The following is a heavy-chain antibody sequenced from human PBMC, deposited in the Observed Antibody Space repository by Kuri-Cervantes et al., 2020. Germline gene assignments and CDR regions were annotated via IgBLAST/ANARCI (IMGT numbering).Heavy chain of an antibody. D-gene: IGHD6-25*01. J-gene: IGHJ4*02. CDR2: IKQDGSEK. CDR1: GFTFSSSW. Sequence: GESLKISCVASGFTFSSSWMSWVRQAPGKGLEWVAYIKQDGSEKFYVDSVKGRFTISRDNAKNSLYLEMSSLRGDDTAVYYCGRGGGYPSFWGQGTLVTVSS. CDR3: GRGGGYPSF. V-gene: IGHV3-7*01.